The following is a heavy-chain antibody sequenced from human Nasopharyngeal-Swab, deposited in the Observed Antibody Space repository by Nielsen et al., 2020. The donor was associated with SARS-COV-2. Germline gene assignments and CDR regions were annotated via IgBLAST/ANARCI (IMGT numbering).Heavy chain of an antibody. V-gene: IGHV4-34*01. CDR2: VDHTGRT. CDR1: VGSFSAYY. Sequence: SETLSLTCAVHVGSFSAYYWSWVRQPPGKGLEWIGEVDHTGRTNNNPSLQSRVTMSVDTSKNQFSLTLSSVTAADTAVYYCARGGYQLLLRSYYYSMDVWSQGTTVTVSS. D-gene: IGHD2-2*01. CDR3: ARGGYQLLLRSYYYSMDV. J-gene: IGHJ6*02.